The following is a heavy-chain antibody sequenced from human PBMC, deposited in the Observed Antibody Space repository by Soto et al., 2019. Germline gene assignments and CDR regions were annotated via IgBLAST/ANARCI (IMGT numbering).Heavy chain of an antibody. D-gene: IGHD3-10*01. CDR1: GYTFTGYY. CDR2: INPNSGGT. V-gene: IGHV1-2*02. J-gene: IGHJ6*02. CDR3: ARDRGYGSGSYYYNKRAYYYYGMDV. Sequence: GASVKVSCKASGYTFTGYYMHWVRQAPGQGLEWMGWINPNSGGTNYAQKFQGRVTMTRDTSISTAYMELSRLRSDDTAVYYCARDRGYGSGSYYYNKRAYYYYGMDVWGQGTTVTVSS.